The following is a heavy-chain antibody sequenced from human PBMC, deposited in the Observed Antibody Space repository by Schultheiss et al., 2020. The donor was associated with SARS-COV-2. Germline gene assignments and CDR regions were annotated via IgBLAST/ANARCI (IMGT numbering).Heavy chain of an antibody. CDR3: ARVTSRDYDFWSGYPYYYYGMDV. CDR1: GFTFDDYA. CDR2: ISWKSGTI. D-gene: IGHD3-3*01. Sequence: GGSLRLSCAASGFTFDDYAMHWVRQAPGKGLEWVSGISWKSGTIGYADSVKGRFTISRDNAKNSLYLQMNSLRLEDTALYYCARVTSRDYDFWSGYPYYYYGMDVWGQGTTVTVSS. J-gene: IGHJ6*02. V-gene: IGHV3-9*01.